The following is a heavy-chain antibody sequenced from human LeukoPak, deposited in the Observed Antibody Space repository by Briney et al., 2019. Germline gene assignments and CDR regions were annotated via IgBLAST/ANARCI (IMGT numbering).Heavy chain of an antibody. Sequence: SETLSLTCTVSGGSISSYYWSWIRQPPGKGLEWIGYIYYSGSTNYNPSLKSRVTISVDTSKNQFSLKLSSVTAADTAVYYCARTVTTGYGMDVWGQGTTVTVSS. J-gene: IGHJ6*02. CDR1: GGSISSYY. V-gene: IGHV4-59*08. CDR3: ARTVTTGYGMDV. CDR2: IYYSGST. D-gene: IGHD4-17*01.